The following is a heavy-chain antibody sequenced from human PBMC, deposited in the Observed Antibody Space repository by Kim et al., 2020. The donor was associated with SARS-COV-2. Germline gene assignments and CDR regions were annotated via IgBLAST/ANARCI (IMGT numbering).Heavy chain of an antibody. CDR3: ARGWNDAVTYYYGMDV. CDR1: GGTFSSYT. V-gene: IGHV1-69*02. J-gene: IGHJ6*02. CDR2: IIPILGIA. D-gene: IGHD1-1*01. Sequence: SVKVSCKASGGTFSSYTISWVRQAPGQGLEWMGRIIPILGIANYAQKFQGRVTITADKSTSTAYMELSSLRSEDTAVYYCARGWNDAVTYYYGMDVWGQGTTVTVSS.